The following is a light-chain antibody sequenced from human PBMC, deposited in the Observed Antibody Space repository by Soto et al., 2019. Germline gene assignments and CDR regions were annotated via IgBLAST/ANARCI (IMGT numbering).Light chain of an antibody. CDR3: QQRSNWPRT. Sequence: EIVMTPSPATLSVSPVERATLYCRASQSVSSSLAWYQQKPGQAPRLLIYDASNRATGIPARFSGSGSGTDFTLTISSLEPEDFAVYYGQQRSNWPRTFGQGTKGDIK. V-gene: IGKV3-11*01. J-gene: IGKJ1*01. CDR2: DAS. CDR1: QSVSSS.